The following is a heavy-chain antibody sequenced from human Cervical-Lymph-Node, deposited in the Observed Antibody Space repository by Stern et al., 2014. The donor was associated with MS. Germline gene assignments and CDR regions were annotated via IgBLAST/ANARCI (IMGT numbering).Heavy chain of an antibody. D-gene: IGHD3-22*01. V-gene: IGHV4-61*02. CDR1: GVSITRSSFY. J-gene: IGHJ4*02. CDR3: ARQAGYYDNSAYYNY. CDR2: SYVLGHT. Sequence: QLQLQESGPGLVKPSQTLSLTCTVSGVSITRSSFYWAWIRQPAGKGLAWIGRSYVLGHTDYKPPLKGRVTMALDASKNQFSLGLTSVAADDTAVYYCARQAGYYDNSAYYNYWGQGTLVTVSS.